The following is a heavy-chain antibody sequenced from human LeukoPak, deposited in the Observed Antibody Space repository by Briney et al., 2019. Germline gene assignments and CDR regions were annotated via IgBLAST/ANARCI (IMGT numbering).Heavy chain of an antibody. J-gene: IGHJ4*02. CDR3: ARGLAVVPAVSDY. Sequence: GGSLRLSCAASGFTFSSYSMNWVRQAPGKGLEWVSSISSGSSYIYYADSVKGRFTISRDNSKNTLYLQMNSLRLEDTAVYYCARGLAVVPAVSDYWGQGTLVTVSS. CDR2: ISSGSSYI. D-gene: IGHD2-2*01. V-gene: IGHV3-21*01. CDR1: GFTFSSYS.